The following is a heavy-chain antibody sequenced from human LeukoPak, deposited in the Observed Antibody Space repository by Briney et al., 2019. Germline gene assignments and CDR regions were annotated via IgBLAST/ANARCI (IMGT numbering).Heavy chain of an antibody. CDR1: GFTFSSYS. V-gene: IGHV3-21*01. CDR3: ARNYYGSGSSVGY. Sequence: GGSLRLSCAASGFTFSSYSMNWVRQAPGKGLEWVSSISSSSSYIYYADSVKGRFTISRDNAKNSLYLQMNSLRAEDTAVYYCARNYYGSGSSVGYWGQGTLVTVSS. J-gene: IGHJ4*02. D-gene: IGHD3-10*01. CDR2: ISSSSSYI.